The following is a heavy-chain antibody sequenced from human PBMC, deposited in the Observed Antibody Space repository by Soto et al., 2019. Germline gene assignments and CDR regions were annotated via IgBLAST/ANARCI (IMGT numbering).Heavy chain of an antibody. CDR1: GGSISSGGYY. V-gene: IGHV4-31*03. D-gene: IGHD3-10*02. CDR3: ARGHTPVRGAYYCMDV. J-gene: IGHJ6*02. Sequence: SETLSLTCTVSGGSISSGGYYWSWIRQHPGKGLEWIGYIYYSGSTYYNPSLKSRVTIAVDTSKNQFSLKLSSVTAADTAVYYCARGHTPVRGAYYCMDVWGQGTTVTVSS. CDR2: IYYSGST.